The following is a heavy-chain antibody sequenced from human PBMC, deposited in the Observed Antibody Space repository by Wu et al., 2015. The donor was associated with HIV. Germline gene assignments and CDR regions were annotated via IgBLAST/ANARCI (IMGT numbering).Heavy chain of an antibody. Sequence: QVQLVQSGAEVKKPGASVKVSCKASGYTFTGYYMHWVRQAPGQGLEWMGWINPNSGGTNYAQKFQGRVTMTRDTSISTAYMELSRLRSDDTAVYYCARDSSGDYGDSYYYYGMDVWGQGTTVTVSS. V-gene: IGHV1-2*02. D-gene: IGHD4-17*01. CDR2: INPNSGGT. CDR3: ARDSSGDYGDSYYYYGMDV. CDR1: GYTFTGYY. J-gene: IGHJ6*02.